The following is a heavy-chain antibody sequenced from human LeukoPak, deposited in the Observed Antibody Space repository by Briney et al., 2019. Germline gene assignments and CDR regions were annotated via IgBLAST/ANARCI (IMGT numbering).Heavy chain of an antibody. D-gene: IGHD1-1*01. CDR2: ISSSGSTI. J-gene: IGHJ4*02. Sequence: GRSLRLSCAASGFAFGSYSINWIRQAPGKGLEWVSYISSSGSTIYYADSVKGRFTISRDNAKNSLYLQMNSLRAEDTAVYYCARSWNGGSYYFDYWGQGTLVTVSS. CDR3: ARSWNGGSYYFDY. CDR1: GFAFGSYS. V-gene: IGHV3-48*04.